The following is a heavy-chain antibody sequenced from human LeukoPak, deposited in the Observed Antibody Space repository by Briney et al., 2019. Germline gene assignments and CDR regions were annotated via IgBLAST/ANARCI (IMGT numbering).Heavy chain of an antibody. CDR2: IYTSGST. D-gene: IGHD3-22*01. CDR1: GGSISSYY. J-gene: IGHJ5*02. CDR3: ARGGDYYDSSGYYP. V-gene: IGHV4-4*07. Sequence: KPSETLSLTCTVSGGSISSYYWSWIRQPAGKGLEWIGRIYTSGSTNYNPSLKSRVTMSVDTSKNQFSLKLSSVTAADTAVYYCARGGDYYDSSGYYPWGQGTLVTVSS.